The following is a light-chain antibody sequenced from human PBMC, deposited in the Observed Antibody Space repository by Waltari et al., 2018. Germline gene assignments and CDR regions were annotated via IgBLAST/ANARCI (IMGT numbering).Light chain of an antibody. V-gene: IGLV8-61*01. CDR2: KTD. Sequence: QTVVTQEPSFSVSPGETVTLTCGLSSGSVSTSHYPTRYQQTPGRPPRPLIYKTDIRSSGVPDRFSGSILGNKAALTFTGAQADDESDYYCVLYMGKGISVFGGGTKVTVL. CDR1: SGSVSTSHY. J-gene: IGLJ6*01. CDR3: VLYMGKGISV.